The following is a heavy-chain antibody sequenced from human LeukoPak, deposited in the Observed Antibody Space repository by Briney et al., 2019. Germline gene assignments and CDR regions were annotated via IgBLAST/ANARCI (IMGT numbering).Heavy chain of an antibody. D-gene: IGHD2-15*01. J-gene: IGHJ4*02. V-gene: IGHV1-2*02. CDR3: ARGESIVVVVAATYY. CDR1: GYTFTGYY. CDR2: INPNSGGT. Sequence: ASVKVSCKASGYTFTGYYMHWVRQAPGQGLEWMGWINPNSGGTNYAQKIQGRVTMTRDTSISTAYMELSRLRSDDTAVYYCARGESIVVVVAATYYWGQGTLVTVSS.